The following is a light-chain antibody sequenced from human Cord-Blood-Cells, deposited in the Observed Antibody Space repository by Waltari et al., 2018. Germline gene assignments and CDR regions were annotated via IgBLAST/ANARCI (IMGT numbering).Light chain of an antibody. CDR2: DVS. CDR1: SSDVGGYNY. V-gene: IGLV2-11*01. Sequence: QSALTQPRSVSGSPGQSVTIPCTGTSSDVGGYNYVSWYQQHPGKAPKLMIYDVSKRPSGVPDRFSGSKSGNTASLTISGLQADDEADYYCCSYAGSDVVFGGGTKLTVL. CDR3: CSYAGSDVV. J-gene: IGLJ2*01.